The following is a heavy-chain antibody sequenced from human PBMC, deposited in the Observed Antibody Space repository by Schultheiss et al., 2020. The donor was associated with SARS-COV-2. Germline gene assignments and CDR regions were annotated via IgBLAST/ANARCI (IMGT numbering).Heavy chain of an antibody. V-gene: IGHV3-48*04. CDR2: ISSSSSTI. Sequence: GGSLRLSCAASGFIFDNYWMTWVRQAPGKGLEWVSYISSSSSTIYYADSVEGRFTISRDDAKNSVYLQMDSLRAEDTAVYYCARGRTSWSLGVVDAWGQGTLVTVAS. J-gene: IGHJ5*02. CDR3: ARGRTSWSLGVVDA. D-gene: IGHD2-2*01. CDR1: GFIFDNYW.